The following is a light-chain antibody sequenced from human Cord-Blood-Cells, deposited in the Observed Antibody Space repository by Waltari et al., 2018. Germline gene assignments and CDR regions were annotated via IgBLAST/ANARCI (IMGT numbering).Light chain of an antibody. V-gene: IGLV3-19*01. J-gene: IGLJ2*01. CDR3: NSRDSSGNHVV. CDR2: GKN. Sequence: SSVLPHVPAVSVALGTTSSHTCQGVSIRSYYARWYQQKPGQAPVLVIYGKNNRPSGIPDRFSGSSSGNTASLTITGAQAEDEADYYCNSRDSSGNHVVFGGGTKLTVL. CDR1: SIRSYY.